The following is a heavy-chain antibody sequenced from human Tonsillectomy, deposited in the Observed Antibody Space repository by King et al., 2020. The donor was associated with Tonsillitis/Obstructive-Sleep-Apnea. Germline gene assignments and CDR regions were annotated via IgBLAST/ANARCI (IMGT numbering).Heavy chain of an antibody. CDR1: RFTFSSYA. V-gene: IGHV3-30*01. CDR2: ISYDGGTK. Sequence: QVQLVESGGGVVQPGRSLRLSCAASRFTFSSYAMHWVRQVPGQGLEWVAVISYDGGTKYYAESVKGRFTISRDNSKNTLYLQMNSLRAEDTAVYYCAREDGYCSGGSCYSKAFDIWGQGTMVTVSS. CDR3: AREDGYCSGGSCYSKAFDI. D-gene: IGHD2-15*01. J-gene: IGHJ3*02.